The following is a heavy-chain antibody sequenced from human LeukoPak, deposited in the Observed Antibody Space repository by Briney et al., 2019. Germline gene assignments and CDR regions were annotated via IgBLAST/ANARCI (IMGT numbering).Heavy chain of an antibody. CDR3: TTYCSSTSCYGAFDI. CDR1: GFTFGDYA. J-gene: IGHJ3*02. CDR2: IRSKAYGGTT. Sequence: QPGRSRRLSCTASGFTFGDYAMSWVRQAPGKGLEWVGFIRSKAYGGTTEYAASVKGRFTISRDDSKSIAYLQMTSLKTEDTAVYYCTTYCSSTSCYGAFDIWGQGTMVTVSS. V-gene: IGHV3-49*04. D-gene: IGHD2-2*01.